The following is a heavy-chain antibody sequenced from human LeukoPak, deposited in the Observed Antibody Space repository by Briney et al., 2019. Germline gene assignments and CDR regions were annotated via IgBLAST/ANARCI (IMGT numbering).Heavy chain of an antibody. CDR1: GFTFSSYS. D-gene: IGHD6-13*01. CDR2: ISSSSSTI. V-gene: IGHV3-48*04. CDR3: ARDLIAAAGKGFDY. Sequence: PGGSLRLSCAASGFTFSSYSMNWVRQAPGKGLEWVSYISSSSSTIYYADSVKGRFTISRDNAKNSLYLQMYSLRAEDTAVYYCARDLIAAAGKGFDYWGQGTLVTVSS. J-gene: IGHJ4*02.